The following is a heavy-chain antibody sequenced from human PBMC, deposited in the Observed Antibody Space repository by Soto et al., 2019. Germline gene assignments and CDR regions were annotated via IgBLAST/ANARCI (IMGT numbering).Heavy chain of an antibody. CDR1: GFTFSSYG. CDR2: IWYDGSNK. V-gene: IGHV3-33*01. D-gene: IGHD2-15*01. CDR3: AREGEYCSGGSCFSSDYYYGMDV. Sequence: GGSLRLSCAASGFTFSSYGMHWVRQAPGKGLGWVAVIWYDGSNKYYADSVKGRFTISRDNSKNTLYLQMNSLRAEDTAVYYCAREGEYCSGGSCFSSDYYYGMDVWGQGTTVTISS. J-gene: IGHJ6*02.